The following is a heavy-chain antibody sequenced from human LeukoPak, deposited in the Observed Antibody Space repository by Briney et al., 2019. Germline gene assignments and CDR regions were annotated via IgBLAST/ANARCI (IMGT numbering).Heavy chain of an antibody. V-gene: IGHV3-53*01. D-gene: IGHD6-13*01. J-gene: IGHJ4*02. CDR3: AKSGGSSWYLAYYFDY. CDR2: IYSGGST. CDR1: GFTVSSNY. Sequence: PGGSLRLSCAASGFTVSSNYMSWVRQAPGKGLEWVSIIYSGGSTYYADSVKGRFTISRDNSKNTLYLQMNSLRAEDTAVYYCAKSGGSSWYLAYYFDYWGQGTLVTVSS.